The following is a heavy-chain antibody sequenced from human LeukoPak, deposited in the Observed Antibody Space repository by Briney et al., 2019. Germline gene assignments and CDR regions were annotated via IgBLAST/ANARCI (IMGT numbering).Heavy chain of an antibody. V-gene: IGHV3-48*02. Sequence: GGSLRLSCGASGFTFSTYSMNWVRQAPGKGLEWVSYSRSSDRAIYYADSVTGRFTISRDNAKNSLYLQMHSLRDEDTAVYYCARDRDWAFDYWGQGTLVTVSS. CDR3: ARDRDWAFDY. D-gene: IGHD3-9*01. CDR2: SRSSDRAI. CDR1: GFTFSTYS. J-gene: IGHJ4*02.